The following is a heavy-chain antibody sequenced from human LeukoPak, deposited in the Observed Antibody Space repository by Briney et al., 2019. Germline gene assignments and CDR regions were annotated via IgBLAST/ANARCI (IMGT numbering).Heavy chain of an antibody. D-gene: IGHD4-23*01. Sequence: ASVKVSFKASGYTFTSYGISWVRQAPGQGLEWMGWISAYNGNTNYAQKLQGRVTMTTDTSTSTAYMELRSLRSDDTAVYYCARTPTTVVTPRGYFDYWGQGTLVTVSS. CDR3: ARTPTTVVTPRGYFDY. V-gene: IGHV1-18*01. J-gene: IGHJ4*02. CDR1: GYTFTSYG. CDR2: ISAYNGNT.